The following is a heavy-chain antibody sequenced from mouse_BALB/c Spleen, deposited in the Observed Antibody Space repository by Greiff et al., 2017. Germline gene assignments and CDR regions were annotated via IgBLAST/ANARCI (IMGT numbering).Heavy chain of an antibody. Sequence: EVQLQQSGPELVKPGASVKMSCKASGYTFTSYVMHWVKQKPGQGLEWIGYINPYNDGTKYNEKFKGKATLTSDKSSSTAYMELSSLTSEDSAVSYCARVDNVNYYYYAMDYWGQGTSVTVSS. CDR3: ARVDNVNYYYYAMDY. CDR2: INPYNDGT. J-gene: IGHJ4*01. D-gene: IGHD2-1*01. CDR1: GYTFTSYV. V-gene: IGHV1-14*01.